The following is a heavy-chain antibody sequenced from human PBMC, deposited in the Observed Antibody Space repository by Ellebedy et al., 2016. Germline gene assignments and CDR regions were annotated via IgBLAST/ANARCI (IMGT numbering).Heavy chain of an antibody. Sequence: ASVKVSXXASGYTFTGYYMHWVRQAPGQGLEWMGWINPNSGGTNYAQKFQGWVTMTRDTSISTAYMDLSRLISDDTAIYYCVTTRPWFAYWGQGTLVTVSS. D-gene: IGHD4-17*01. CDR2: INPNSGGT. CDR3: VTTRPWFAY. CDR1: GYTFTGYY. V-gene: IGHV1-2*04. J-gene: IGHJ4*02.